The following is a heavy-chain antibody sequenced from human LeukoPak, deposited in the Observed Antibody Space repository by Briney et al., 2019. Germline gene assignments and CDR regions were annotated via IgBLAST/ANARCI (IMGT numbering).Heavy chain of an antibody. Sequence: GGSLRLSCSASGFTFSDYDMNWVRQAPGKGLGWVSSISYLSSHVYYGDSVKGRFSISRDNAKNSLYLQMNGLGAEDTAIYYCGRAFPPLRTSSAGDLWGQGILVTVSS. CDR2: ISYLSSHV. CDR1: GFTFSDYD. CDR3: GRAFPPLRTSSAGDL. V-gene: IGHV3-21*01. D-gene: IGHD3-16*01. J-gene: IGHJ4*02.